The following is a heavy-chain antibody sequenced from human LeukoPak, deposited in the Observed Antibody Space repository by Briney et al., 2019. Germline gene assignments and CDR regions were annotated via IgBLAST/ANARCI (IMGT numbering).Heavy chain of an antibody. J-gene: IGHJ4*01. CDR2: INVCGDST. CDR1: GFPFSSYA. CDR3: SKERASPKYIYGYLDY. D-gene: IGHD5-18*01. Sequence: PGGSLRLSCAASGFPFSSYAMTWVRQAPGKGLEWVSTINVCGDSTYYADSVKGRFTISRDNSKNTLYLQIDRLIAEDTAVYYCSKERASPKYIYGYLDYWGHGTLVAASS. V-gene: IGHV3-23*01.